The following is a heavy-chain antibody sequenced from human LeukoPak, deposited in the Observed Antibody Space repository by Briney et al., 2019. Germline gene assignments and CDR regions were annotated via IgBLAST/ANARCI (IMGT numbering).Heavy chain of an antibody. J-gene: IGHJ6*03. D-gene: IGHD2-15*01. Sequence: GRSLRLSCAASGFTFSSYGMHWVRQAPGKGPEWVAVISYDGSNKYYADSVKGRFTISRDNSKNTLYLQMNSLRAEDTAVYYCATRYCSGGSCPLRYYYYYMDVWGKGTTVTVSS. CDR3: ATRYCSGGSCPLRYYYYYMDV. CDR1: GFTFSSYG. V-gene: IGHV3-30*03. CDR2: ISYDGSNK.